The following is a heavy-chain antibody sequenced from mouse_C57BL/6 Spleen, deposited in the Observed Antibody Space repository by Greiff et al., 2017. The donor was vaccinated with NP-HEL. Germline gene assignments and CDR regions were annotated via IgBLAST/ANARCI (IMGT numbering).Heavy chain of an antibody. J-gene: IGHJ2*01. CDR3: ARGTMAPFDY. CDR2: ISYDGSN. D-gene: IGHD1-1*02. Sequence: EVKLQESGPGLVKPSQSLSLTCSVTGYSITSGYYWNWIRQFPGNKLEWMGYISYDGSNNYNPSLKNRISITRDTSKNQFFLKLNSVTTEDTATYYCARGTMAPFDYWGQGTTLTVSS. CDR1: GYSITSGYY. V-gene: IGHV3-6*01.